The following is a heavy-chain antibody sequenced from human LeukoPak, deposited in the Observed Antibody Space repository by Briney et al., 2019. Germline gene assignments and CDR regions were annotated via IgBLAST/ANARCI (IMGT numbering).Heavy chain of an antibody. Sequence: GGSLRLSCGASGFTFSHHWMSWVRQAPGKGLEWMANISPDGSAKFYVDSVKGRFTISRDNAKSSLYLQLNSLRAEDTAVYYCARAAYFWNHWGQGTQVTVSS. CDR3: ARAAYFWNH. CDR1: GFTFSHHW. D-gene: IGHD1-1*01. V-gene: IGHV3-7*01. J-gene: IGHJ5*02. CDR2: ISPDGSAK.